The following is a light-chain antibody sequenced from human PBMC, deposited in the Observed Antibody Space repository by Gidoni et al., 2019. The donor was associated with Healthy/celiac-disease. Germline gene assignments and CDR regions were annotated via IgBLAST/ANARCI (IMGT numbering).Light chain of an antibody. Sequence: EIVLTQSPGTLSLSPGERATLSCRASTSVSSSYLAWYQQNPGQAPRPLIYCASSRATGIPDRFSGSGSGTDFTLTISRPEPEYFAVYYCQQLGTFGQGTKVEIK. CDR3: QQLGT. J-gene: IGKJ1*01. V-gene: IGKV3-20*01. CDR1: TSVSSSY. CDR2: CAS.